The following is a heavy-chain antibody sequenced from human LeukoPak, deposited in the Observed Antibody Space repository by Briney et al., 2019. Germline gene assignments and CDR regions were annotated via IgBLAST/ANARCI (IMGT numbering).Heavy chain of an antibody. CDR1: GGTFSSYT. Sequence: SVKVSCKASGGTFSSYTISWVRQAPGQGLEWMGRIIPILGIANYAQKFQGRVTITADKSTSTAYMELSSLRSEDTAVYYCAGPAMYSYGIFDYWGQGTLVTVSS. V-gene: IGHV1-69*02. CDR3: AGPAMYSYGIFDY. D-gene: IGHD5-18*01. CDR2: IIPILGIA. J-gene: IGHJ4*02.